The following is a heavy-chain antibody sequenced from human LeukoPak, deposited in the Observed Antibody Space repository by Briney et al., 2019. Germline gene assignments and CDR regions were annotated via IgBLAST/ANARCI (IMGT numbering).Heavy chain of an antibody. CDR2: INGDGRNI. D-gene: IGHD3-9*01. CDR3: TRDLMDYDVSTGLHHYYMDV. V-gene: IGHV3-74*01. J-gene: IGHJ6*02. CDR1: GFTFSSYW. Sequence: AGSLRLSCVASGFTFSSYWMHWVRQHPRKGLVWVSRINGDGRNINYADSVRGRFTISRDNAKNTLYLQMNTLRVEDTAVYYCTRDLMDYDVSTGLHHYYMDVWGQGTTVTVSS.